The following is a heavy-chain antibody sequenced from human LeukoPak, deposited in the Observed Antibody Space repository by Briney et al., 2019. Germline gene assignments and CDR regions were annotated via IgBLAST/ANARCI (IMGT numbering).Heavy chain of an antibody. CDR2: INLNSGGT. D-gene: IGHD1-1*01. J-gene: IGHJ4*02. V-gene: IGHV1-2*02. Sequence: ASVTVSFKASGYTFTGYYMHWVRQAPGQGLEWMGWINLNSGGTNYAQKFQGRVTMTRDTSISTAYMELSRLRSDDTAVYYCARDRVTTNTPYFDYWGQGTLVTVSS. CDR3: ARDRVTTNTPYFDY. CDR1: GYTFTGYY.